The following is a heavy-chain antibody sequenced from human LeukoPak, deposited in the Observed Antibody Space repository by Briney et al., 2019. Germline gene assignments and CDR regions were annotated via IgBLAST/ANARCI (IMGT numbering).Heavy chain of an antibody. Sequence: PSETLSLTCTVSGGSISSGDYYWSWIRQPPGKGLEWIGYIYYSGSTYYNPSLKSRVTISVDTSKNQFSLKLSSVTAADTAVYYCARGYWDYAEGPFDYWGQGTLVTVSS. CDR2: IYYSGST. CDR1: GGSISSGDYY. CDR3: ARGYWDYAEGPFDY. J-gene: IGHJ4*02. V-gene: IGHV4-30-4*01. D-gene: IGHD4-17*01.